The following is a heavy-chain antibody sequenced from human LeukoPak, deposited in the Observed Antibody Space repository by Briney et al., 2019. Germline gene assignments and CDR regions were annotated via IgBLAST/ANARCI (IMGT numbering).Heavy chain of an antibody. CDR2: ISSSSSYI. CDR3: ARVTAMARNVGYYFDY. Sequence: GGFLRLSCAASGFTFSSYSMNWVRQAPGKGLEWVSSISSSSSYIYYADSVKGRFTISRDNAKNSLYLQMNSLRAEDTAVYYCARVTAMARNVGYYFDYWGQGTLVTVSS. J-gene: IGHJ4*02. V-gene: IGHV3-21*01. CDR1: GFTFSSYS. D-gene: IGHD5-18*01.